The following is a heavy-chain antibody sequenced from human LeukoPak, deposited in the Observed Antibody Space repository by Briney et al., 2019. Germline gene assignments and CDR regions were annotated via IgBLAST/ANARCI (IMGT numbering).Heavy chain of an antibody. CDR1: GFTVSSNE. CDR3: AKDGPYLKHYGSGQLDY. CDR2: ISGGST. D-gene: IGHD3-10*01. Sequence: GGSLRLSCAASGFTVSSNEMSWVRQAPGKGLEWVSSISGGSTYYADSRKGRFTISRDNSKNTLHLQMNSLRAEDTAVYYCAKDGPYLKHYGSGQLDYWGQGTLVTVSS. J-gene: IGHJ4*02. V-gene: IGHV3-38-3*01.